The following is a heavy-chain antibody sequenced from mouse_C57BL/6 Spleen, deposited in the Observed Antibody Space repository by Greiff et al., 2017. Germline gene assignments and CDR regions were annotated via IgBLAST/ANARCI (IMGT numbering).Heavy chain of an antibody. J-gene: IGHJ4*01. V-gene: IGHV1-54*01. Sequence: QVQLKQSGAELVRPGTSVKVSCKASGYAFTNYLIEWVKQRPGQGLEWIGVINPGSGGTNYNEKFKGKATLTADKASSTAYMQLSSLTSEDSAVYFCARGDLYYAMDYWAQGTSVTVSS. CDR3: ARGDLYYAMDY. D-gene: IGHD3-3*01. CDR1: GYAFTNYL. CDR2: INPGSGGT.